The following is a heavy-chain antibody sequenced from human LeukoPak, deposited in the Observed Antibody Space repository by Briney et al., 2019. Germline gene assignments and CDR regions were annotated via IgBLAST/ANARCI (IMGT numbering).Heavy chain of an antibody. Sequence: GASVKVSCKASGYTFTGYYMHWVRQAPGQGLEWMGGIIPIFGTAHYAQKFQGRVTITADESTSTAYMQLSSLRSEDTAVYYCARGWIAETTVVTPYNYWGQGTLVTVSS. CDR3: ARGWIAETTVVTPYNY. J-gene: IGHJ4*02. D-gene: IGHD4-23*01. CDR2: IIPIFGTA. V-gene: IGHV1-69*13. CDR1: GYTFTGYY.